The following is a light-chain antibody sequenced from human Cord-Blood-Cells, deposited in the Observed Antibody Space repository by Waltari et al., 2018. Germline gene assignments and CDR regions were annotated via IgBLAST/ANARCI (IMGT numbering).Light chain of an antibody. V-gene: IGKV1-39*01. CDR3: QQSYSTPPYT. CDR1: QSISSY. CDR2: AAS. J-gene: IGKJ2*01. Sequence: DIQMTQSPSSLSAPVGDRVTITCRASQSISSYLNWYQQKPGKAPKLLIYAASSLQSGVPSRFSGSGSETDFTLTISSLQPEDFATYYCQQSYSTPPYTFGQGTKLAIK.